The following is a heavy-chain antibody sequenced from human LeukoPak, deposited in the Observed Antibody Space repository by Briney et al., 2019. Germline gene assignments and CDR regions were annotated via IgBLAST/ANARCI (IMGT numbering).Heavy chain of an antibody. CDR2: ISSSSNCI. V-gene: IGHV3-21*01. Sequence: GGSLRLSCTASGFTFSSYSMNWVRQAPGKGLEWVSSISSSSNCIYYADSVKGRFTISRDNAKNSLYLQMNSLRAEDTAVYYCARGAGYFDYWGQGTLVTVSS. J-gene: IGHJ4*02. D-gene: IGHD6-19*01. CDR3: ARGAGYFDY. CDR1: GFTFSSYS.